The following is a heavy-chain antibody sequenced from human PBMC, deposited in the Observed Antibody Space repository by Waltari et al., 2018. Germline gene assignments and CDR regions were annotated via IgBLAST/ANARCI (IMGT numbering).Heavy chain of an antibody. CDR1: GYSISSDYY. V-gene: IGHV4-38-2*01. D-gene: IGHD3-10*02. CDR2: ISHSGSS. CDR3: ARGGPVQNKARTSFDY. J-gene: IGHJ4*02. Sequence: QVQLQESGPGLVKPSETLSLTCAVSGYSISSDYYWAWIRQPPGTGLEWIGSISHSGSSYYNPSLTRRVTISVDTSKNQFSLKLSSVTAADTAVYFCARGGPVQNKARTSFDYWGQGILVTVSS.